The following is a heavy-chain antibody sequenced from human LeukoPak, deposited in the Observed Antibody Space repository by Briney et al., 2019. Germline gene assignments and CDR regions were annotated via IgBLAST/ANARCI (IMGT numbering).Heavy chain of an antibody. CDR3: AILSSWYVTGDY. CDR2: INPNSGGT. Sequence: ASVKVSCKASGYTFTGYYMHWVRQAPGQGLEYMGWINPNSGGTNYAQVFQGRVTMTRDTSISTAYMELSSLRSDDTAVYYCAILSSWYVTGDYWGQGTLVTVSS. V-gene: IGHV1-2*02. D-gene: IGHD6-13*01. CDR1: GYTFTGYY. J-gene: IGHJ4*02.